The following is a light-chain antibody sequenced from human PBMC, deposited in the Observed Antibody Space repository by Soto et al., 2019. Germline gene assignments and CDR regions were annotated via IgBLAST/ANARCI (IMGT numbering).Light chain of an antibody. CDR3: QQYDSSPWT. CDR1: QSVSSSF. CDR2: GAS. Sequence: EIVLTQSPATLSLSPGERATLSCRASQSVSSSFLAWYQQSPGQPPRLLIYGASNRAAGIPDRFSGSGSGTDFTLTISSLQPEDFAVYYCQQYDSSPWTFGQGTKVEIK. V-gene: IGKV3-20*01. J-gene: IGKJ1*01.